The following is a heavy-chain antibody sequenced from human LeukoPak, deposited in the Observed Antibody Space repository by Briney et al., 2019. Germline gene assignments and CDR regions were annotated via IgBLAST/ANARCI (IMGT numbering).Heavy chain of an antibody. Sequence: PSQTLSLTCTVSGGSISSGSYYWSWIRQPAGKGLEWIGRIYTSGSTNYNPSLKSRVTISVDTSKNQFSLRLSSVTAADTAVYYCARLCCSGGSCYFRHYYYYYYMDVWGKGTTVTISS. CDR2: IYTSGST. D-gene: IGHD2-15*01. CDR1: GGSISSGSYY. V-gene: IGHV4-61*02. CDR3: ARLCCSGGSCYFRHYYYYYYMDV. J-gene: IGHJ6*03.